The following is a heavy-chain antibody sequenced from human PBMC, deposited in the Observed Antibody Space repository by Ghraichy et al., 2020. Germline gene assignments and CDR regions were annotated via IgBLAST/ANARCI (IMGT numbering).Heavy chain of an antibody. D-gene: IGHD4-23*01. Sequence: GESLNISCAASGFTLSSYSRNWVRQAPGKGLEWISYITSSGKFKSYADSVKGRFTVSRDNAKNTLYLQMNSLRGEDTAVYYCARASAVVRYYYYAAMDVWGQGTTVTVSS. V-gene: IGHV3-48*01. J-gene: IGHJ6*02. CDR1: GFTLSSYS. CDR3: ARASAVVRYYYYAAMDV. CDR2: ITSSGKFK.